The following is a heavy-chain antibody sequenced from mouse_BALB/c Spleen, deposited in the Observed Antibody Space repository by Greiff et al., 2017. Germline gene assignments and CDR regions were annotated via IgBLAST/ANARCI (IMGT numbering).Heavy chain of an antibody. CDR1: GYTFTSYW. CDR2: IYPGSGST. Sequence: LQQPGSELVRPGASVKLSCKASGYTFTSYWMHWVKQRPGQGLEWIGNIYPGSGSTNYDEKFKSKATLTVDTSSSTAYMQISSLTSEDSAVYFCARGELLRGFAYWGQGTLVTVSA. J-gene: IGHJ3*01. V-gene: IGHV1S22*01. CDR3: ARGELLRGFAY. D-gene: IGHD1-1*01.